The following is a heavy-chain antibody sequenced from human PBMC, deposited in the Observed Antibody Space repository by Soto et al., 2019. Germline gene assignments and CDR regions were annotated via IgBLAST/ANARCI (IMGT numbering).Heavy chain of an antibody. Sequence: QVQLVQSGAEVKKPGASVKVSCKASGYSFTGLGISWVRQAPGQGLEWMGWINTYNGNTNYAQKFQGRVTMTTDTSTSTAYMELRSLRSDDTAVYYCARVEVLLWFGDLRSNRFDPWGQGTLVIVSS. CDR3: ARVEVLLWFGDLRSNRFDP. V-gene: IGHV1-18*01. CDR1: GYSFTGLG. CDR2: INTYNGNT. D-gene: IGHD3-10*01. J-gene: IGHJ5*02.